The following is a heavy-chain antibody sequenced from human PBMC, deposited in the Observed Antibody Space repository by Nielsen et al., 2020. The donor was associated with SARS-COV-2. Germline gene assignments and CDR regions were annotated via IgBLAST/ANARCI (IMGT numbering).Heavy chain of an antibody. J-gene: IGHJ4*02. V-gene: IGHV5-10-1*01. CDR1: GYSFTSYW. CDR2: IDPSDSQT. D-gene: IGHD1-1*01. CDR3: VRHSPETTNDY. Sequence: GESLKISCKASGYSFTSYWISWVRQMPGKGLEWLGRIDPSDSQTNYSPSLEGHVTISADKSKRTAYLEWSSLKASDTAMYYCVRHSPETTNDYWGQGTLVTVSS.